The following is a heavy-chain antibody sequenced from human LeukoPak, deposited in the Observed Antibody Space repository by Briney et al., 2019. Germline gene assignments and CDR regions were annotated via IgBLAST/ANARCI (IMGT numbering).Heavy chain of an antibody. J-gene: IGHJ4*02. V-gene: IGHV1-3*01. CDR3: ARGRKYGDYDY. Sequence: GASVKVSCKASGYTFISYTMHWVRQAPGQRLEWMGWINAGNGNTKYSQKFQGRVTITRDTSASTAYMELSRLRSDDTAVYYCARGRKYGDYDYWGQGTLVTVSS. CDR2: INAGNGNT. CDR1: GYTFISYT. D-gene: IGHD4-17*01.